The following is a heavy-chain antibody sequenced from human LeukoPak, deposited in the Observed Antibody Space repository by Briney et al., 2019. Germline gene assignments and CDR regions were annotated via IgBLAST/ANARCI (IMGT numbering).Heavy chain of an antibody. Sequence: GGSLRLSCAASEFSVGSNYMTWVRQAPGKGLEWVSLIYSGGSTYYADSVKGRFTISRDNSKNTLYLQMNSLRAEDTAVYYCARSGPNKGIVGATYFDYWGQGTLVTVSS. CDR3: ARSGPNKGIVGATYFDY. CDR1: EFSVGSNY. CDR2: IYSGGST. V-gene: IGHV3-66*01. D-gene: IGHD1-26*01. J-gene: IGHJ4*02.